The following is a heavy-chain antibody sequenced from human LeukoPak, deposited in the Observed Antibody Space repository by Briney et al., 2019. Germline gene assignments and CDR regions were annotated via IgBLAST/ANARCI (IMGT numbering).Heavy chain of an antibody. V-gene: IGHV3-23*01. CDR2: ISGSSGST. J-gene: IGHJ4*02. CDR1: GFTFSSYA. Sequence: PGGSLRLSCAASGFTFSSYAMSWVRQAPGKGLEWVSAISGSSGSTYYADSVKGRFTISRDNSKNTLYLQMNSLRAEDTAVYYCADSITMVRGVPIDYWGQGTLVTVSS. D-gene: IGHD3-10*01. CDR3: ADSITMVRGVPIDY.